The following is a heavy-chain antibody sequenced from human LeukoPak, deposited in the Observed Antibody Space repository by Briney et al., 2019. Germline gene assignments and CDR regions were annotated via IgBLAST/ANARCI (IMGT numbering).Heavy chain of an antibody. CDR1: GGSVSSGTYY. CDR2: IYYSGTT. D-gene: IGHD3-16*02. Sequence: PSETLSLTCTVSGGSVSSGTYYWSWIRQPPGTRLEWIGYIYYSGTTNYNPSFKSRVTMSVDTSKNQFSLRLTSVTAADTAVYYCARGAVVNGLDVWGQGTTVTVSS. V-gene: IGHV4-61*01. CDR3: ARGAVVNGLDV. J-gene: IGHJ6*02.